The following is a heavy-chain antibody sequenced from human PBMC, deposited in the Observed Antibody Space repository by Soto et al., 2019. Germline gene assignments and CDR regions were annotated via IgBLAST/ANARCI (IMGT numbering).Heavy chain of an antibody. CDR2: ISTYNGNT. D-gene: IGHD4-17*01. J-gene: IGHJ4*02. CDR1: GYTFTSDG. CDR3: AAWVGQGRGYGGPFAY. V-gene: IGHV1-18*04. Sequence: QVQLVQSGADVKKPGASVKVSCKASGYTFTSDGISWVRQAPGQGLEWMGWISTYNGNTKFAQKLQGRLTMTTNTATRSGYVEVRSLTSDDTAVYYCAAWVGQGRGYGGPFAYWGQGTLLTVSS.